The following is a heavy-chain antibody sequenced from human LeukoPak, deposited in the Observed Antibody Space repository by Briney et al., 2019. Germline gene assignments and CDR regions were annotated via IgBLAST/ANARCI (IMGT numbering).Heavy chain of an antibody. J-gene: IGHJ6*02. CDR3: ARDQGLTAPPPYGMDV. Sequence: SVKVSCKASGGTFSGSAITWVRQAPGQGLEWMGRIIPILNITDYAQKFQGRVTISADTSTSTAYMELSGLRSDEAAVYYCARDQGLTAPPPYGMDVWGQGTTVTVSS. V-gene: IGHV1-69*04. D-gene: IGHD6-19*01. CDR2: IIPILNIT. CDR1: GGTFSGSA.